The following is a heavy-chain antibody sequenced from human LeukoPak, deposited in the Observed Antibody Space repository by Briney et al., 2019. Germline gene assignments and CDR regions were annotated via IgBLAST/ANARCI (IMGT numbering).Heavy chain of an antibody. CDR2: IRQDGNEK. D-gene: IGHD2-15*01. CDR1: GFTFSNYW. CDR3: ARDLSGPSLY. Sequence: GGSLRLSCAVSGFTFSNYWMSWLRQAPWKGLEWVANIRQDGNEKYYVDSVKGRFTISRDNAKNSLYLQVNSLRAEDTAVYYCARDLSGPSLYWGQGTLVTVSS. J-gene: IGHJ4*02. V-gene: IGHV3-7*01.